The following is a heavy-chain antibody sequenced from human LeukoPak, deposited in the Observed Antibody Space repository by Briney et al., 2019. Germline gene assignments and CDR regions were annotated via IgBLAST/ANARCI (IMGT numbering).Heavy chain of an antibody. Sequence: QPGGSLRLSCAASGFTFSSYGMHWVRQAPGKGLEWVAVISYDGSNKYYADSVKGRFTISRDNSKNTLYLQMNSLRAEDTAVYYCAKADPYSSSWYDYYYYMDVWGKGTTVTVSS. J-gene: IGHJ6*03. CDR1: GFTFSSYG. CDR2: ISYDGSNK. CDR3: AKADPYSSSWYDYYYYMDV. V-gene: IGHV3-30*18. D-gene: IGHD6-13*01.